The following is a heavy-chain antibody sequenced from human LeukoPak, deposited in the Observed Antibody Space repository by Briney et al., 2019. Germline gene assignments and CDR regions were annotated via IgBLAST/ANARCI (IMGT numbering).Heavy chain of an antibody. Sequence: GGSLRLSCAASGFTFSSYAMHWVRQAPGKGLEWVMAISNDGSQEYYADSVKGRFTISRDNSKNTLYLQMNSLRPEDTAVFYCVRELYNYGMDVWGQGTTVTV. CDR1: GFTFSSYA. CDR2: ISNDGSQE. J-gene: IGHJ6*02. V-gene: IGHV3-30-3*01. CDR3: VRELYNYGMDV.